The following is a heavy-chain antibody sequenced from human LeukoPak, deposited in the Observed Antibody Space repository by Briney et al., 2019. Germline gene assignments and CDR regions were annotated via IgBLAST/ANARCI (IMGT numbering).Heavy chain of an antibody. CDR1: GYSFTSYW. D-gene: IGHD3-22*01. Sequence: GESLKISCKGSGYSFTSYWIGWVRQMPGEGLEWMGIIYPGDSDTRYSPSFQGQVTISADKSISTAYLQWSSLKASDTAMYYCARLFLPYYYDSSGYYEFDYWGQGTLVTVSS. CDR2: IYPGDSDT. CDR3: ARLFLPYYYDSSGYYEFDY. V-gene: IGHV5-51*01. J-gene: IGHJ4*02.